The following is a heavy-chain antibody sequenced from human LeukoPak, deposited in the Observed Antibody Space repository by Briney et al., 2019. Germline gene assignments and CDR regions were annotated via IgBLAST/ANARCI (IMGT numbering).Heavy chain of an antibody. V-gene: IGHV1-46*01. CDR2: INPSGGST. D-gene: IGHD6-13*01. Sequence: ASVKVSCKASGYTFTSYYMHWVRQAPGQGLEWMGIINPSGGSTSYAQKFQGRVTMTRDTSTSTVYMELSSLRSEDTAVYYCARGDKTSQQQLFTGHFDYWGQGTLVTVSS. CDR3: ARGDKTSQQQLFTGHFDY. J-gene: IGHJ4*02. CDR1: GYTFTSYY.